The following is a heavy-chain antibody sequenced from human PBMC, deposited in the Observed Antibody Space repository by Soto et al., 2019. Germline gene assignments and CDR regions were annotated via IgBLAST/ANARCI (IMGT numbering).Heavy chain of an antibody. CDR3: ARGGPNIVVVVAATYSYGMDV. CDR2: IIPIFGTA. CDR1: GGTFSSYA. Sequence: QVQLVQSGAEVKKPGSSVKVSCKASGGTFSSYAISWVRQAPGQGLEWMGGIIPIFGTANYAQKFQGRVTNTADKSTSTADKGLSSVRSEDTVVYCCARGGPNIVVVVAATYSYGMDVWGQGTTVTVSS. D-gene: IGHD2-15*01. J-gene: IGHJ6*02. V-gene: IGHV1-69*06.